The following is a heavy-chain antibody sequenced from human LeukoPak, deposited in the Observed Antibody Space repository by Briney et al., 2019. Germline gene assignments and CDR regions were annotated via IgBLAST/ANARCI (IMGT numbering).Heavy chain of an antibody. V-gene: IGHV3-23*01. CDR3: ASLGYCSSTSCYFPGYCYYGMDV. J-gene: IGHJ6*02. D-gene: IGHD2-2*01. Sequence: GSLRLSCAASGFTFSSYAMSWVRQAPGKGLEWVSAISGSGGSTYYADSVKGRFTISRDNSKNTLYLQMNSLRAEDTAVYYCASLGYCSSTSCYFPGYCYYGMDVWGQGTTVTVSS. CDR1: GFTFSSYA. CDR2: ISGSGGST.